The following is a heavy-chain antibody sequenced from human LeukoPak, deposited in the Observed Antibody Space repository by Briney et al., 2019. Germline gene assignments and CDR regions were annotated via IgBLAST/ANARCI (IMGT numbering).Heavy chain of an antibody. J-gene: IGHJ4*02. CDR2: ISYDGSDK. CDR3: AKDLHSGWSFDY. Sequence: GGSLRLSCAASGFTFNNFGLHWVRQAPGKGLEWVAFISYDGSDKNCVDSVQGRFTISRDNSKNTLYLQMNSLRVGDTAVYYCAKDLHSGWSFDYWGQGILVTVSS. D-gene: IGHD6-19*01. CDR1: GFTFNNFG. V-gene: IGHV3-30*02.